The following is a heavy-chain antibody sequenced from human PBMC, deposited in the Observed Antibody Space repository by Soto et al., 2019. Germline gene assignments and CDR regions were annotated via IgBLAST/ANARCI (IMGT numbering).Heavy chain of an antibody. CDR1: GASVSSNSAG. D-gene: IGHD1-26*01. CDR3: ARGEQYSGRIFDY. J-gene: IGHJ4*01. Sequence: QVQLQQSGPGLVKPSQTLSLTWAITGASVSSNSAGWSWVRQSPSRGIEWLGRTYYRSKWYYEYAVSGRGQIAIRPDTSKNQAALQLNSVTPEDTAVYFCARGEQYSGRIFDYWGQGTLVTVSS. CDR2: TYYRSKWYY. V-gene: IGHV6-1*01.